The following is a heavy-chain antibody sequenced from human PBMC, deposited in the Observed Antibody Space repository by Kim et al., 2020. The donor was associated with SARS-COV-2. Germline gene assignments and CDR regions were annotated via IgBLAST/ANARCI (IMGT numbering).Heavy chain of an antibody. V-gene: IGHV3-23*01. CDR1: GFTFTSNA. CDR2: MSGSGTDT. CDR3: VTESXLVPTGVFEF. J-gene: IGHJ4*02. D-gene: IGHD2-2*01. Sequence: GGSLRLSCAASGFTFTSNAMSWVRQAPGKGLESVSSMSGSGTDTYYADSVKGRFTXSRDNSRNTLYXQMNRLRAEDPAVYXCVTESXLVPTGVFEFWGLGXLVTVSS.